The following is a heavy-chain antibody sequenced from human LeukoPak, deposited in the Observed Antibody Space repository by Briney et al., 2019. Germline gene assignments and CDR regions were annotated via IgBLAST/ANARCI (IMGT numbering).Heavy chain of an antibody. V-gene: IGHV3-23*01. CDR2: ISGSGGST. CDR1: GFTFSSYA. CDR3: AKQFVYNGGYYYFDN. D-gene: IGHD3-22*01. J-gene: IGHJ4*02. Sequence: GGSLRLSCAASGFTFSSYAMSWVRQAPGKGLEWVSAISGSGGSTYYADSVKGRFTISRDNSRNTVDLHMNSLRVEDTAVYYCAKQFVYNGGYYYFDNWGQGTLVTVSS.